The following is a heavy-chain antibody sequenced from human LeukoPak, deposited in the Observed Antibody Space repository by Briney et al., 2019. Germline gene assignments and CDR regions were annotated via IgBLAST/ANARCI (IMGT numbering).Heavy chain of an antibody. V-gene: IGHV3-30*02. CDR2: IRYDGTNT. Sequence: PGGSLRLSCAASGFIFSDYDMHWVRQAPGKGLEWVTFIRYDGTNTYADSVKGRFTISRDNSKNTLYLHMNSLRAEDTAVYYCAKRVVIPTGRYYDYWGQGTQVTVSS. J-gene: IGHJ4*02. D-gene: IGHD3-22*01. CDR1: GFIFSDYD. CDR3: AKRVVIPTGRYYDY.